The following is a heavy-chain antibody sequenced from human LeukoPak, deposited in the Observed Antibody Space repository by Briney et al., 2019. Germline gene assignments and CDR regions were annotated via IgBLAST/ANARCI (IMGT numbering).Heavy chain of an antibody. V-gene: IGHV1-46*01. D-gene: IGHD3-10*01. CDR3: ASGSPEDAFDI. Sequence: ASVKVSCKASGYTFTSYYMHWVRQAPGQGLEWMGIINPSGGSTSYAQKFQGRVTMTEDTSTDTAYMELSSLRSEDTAVYYCASGSPEDAFDIWGQGTMVTVSS. CDR1: GYTFTSYY. J-gene: IGHJ3*02. CDR2: INPSGGST.